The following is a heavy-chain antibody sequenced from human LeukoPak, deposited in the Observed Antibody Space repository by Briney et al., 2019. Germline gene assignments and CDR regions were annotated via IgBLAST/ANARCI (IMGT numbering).Heavy chain of an antibody. J-gene: IGHJ6*03. CDR3: ARGLAGAILGYYYYYMDA. Sequence: PSETLSLTCAVYGGSFSDYYWNWIRQPPGKGLEWIGEINHSGSTNYNPSLKSRVTISVDTSKNQFSLKLSSVTAADTAVYYCARGLAGAILGYYYYYMDAWGKGTTVTVSS. V-gene: IGHV4-34*01. CDR2: INHSGST. D-gene: IGHD6-13*01. CDR1: GGSFSDYY.